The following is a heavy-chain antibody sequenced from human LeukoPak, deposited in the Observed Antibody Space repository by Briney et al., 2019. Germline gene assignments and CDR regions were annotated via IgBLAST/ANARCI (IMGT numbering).Heavy chain of an antibody. CDR2: IYTSGST. CDR1: GDSISNYY. V-gene: IGHV4-4*07. Sequence: SETLSLTCTVSGDSISNYYWSWFRQPAGKGLEWIGRIYTSGSTNYNPSLKSRVTMSVDTSKNQFSLKLSSVTAADTAVYYCARVSLVRGAPDYYFDYWGQGTLVTVSS. J-gene: IGHJ4*02. D-gene: IGHD3-10*01. CDR3: ARVSLVRGAPDYYFDY.